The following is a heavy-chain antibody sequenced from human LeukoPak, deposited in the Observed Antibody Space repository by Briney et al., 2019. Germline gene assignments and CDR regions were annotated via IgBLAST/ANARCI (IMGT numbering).Heavy chain of an antibody. V-gene: IGHV1-2*02. CDR3: ARSSSFIAAAADY. CDR1: GYTYTGYY. D-gene: IGHD6-13*01. Sequence: ASVKVSCKASGYTYTGYYMLWVRHAPGQGREWIGWIKPTSGGTNYAQKVQGRVTMTRDTSISTAYMELSRLRSDDTAVYYCARSSSFIAAAADYWGQGTLVTVSS. J-gene: IGHJ4*02. CDR2: IKPTSGGT.